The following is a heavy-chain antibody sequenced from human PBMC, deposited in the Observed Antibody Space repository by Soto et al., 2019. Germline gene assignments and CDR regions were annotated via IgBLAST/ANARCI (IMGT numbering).Heavy chain of an antibody. V-gene: IGHV3-7*05. CDR2: IKQDGGET. CDR1: GFTFSSYW. D-gene: IGHD2-15*01. J-gene: IGHJ4*02. CDR3: ARPSGYCNVGGGSCFPADY. Sequence: PGGSLRLSCAASGFTFSSYWMSWARQAPGKGLEWVANIKQDGGETFYVDSVKGRFTISRDNAKNSLYLQMDSLRAEDTAVYYCARPSGYCNVGGGSCFPADYWGQGTLVTVSS.